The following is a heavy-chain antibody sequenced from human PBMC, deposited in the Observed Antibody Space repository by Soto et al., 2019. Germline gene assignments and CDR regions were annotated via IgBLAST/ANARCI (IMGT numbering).Heavy chain of an antibody. D-gene: IGHD3-3*01. Sequence: ASAKVSWKASGYTFTSYDINWVRQATGQGLEWMGWMNPNSGNTGYAQKFQGRVTMTRNTSISTAYMELSSLRSEDTAVYYCARGLNYNFWSGYSPNWFDPWGQGTLVTVSS. CDR3: ARGLNYNFWSGYSPNWFDP. CDR1: GYTFTSYD. V-gene: IGHV1-8*01. CDR2: MNPNSGNT. J-gene: IGHJ5*02.